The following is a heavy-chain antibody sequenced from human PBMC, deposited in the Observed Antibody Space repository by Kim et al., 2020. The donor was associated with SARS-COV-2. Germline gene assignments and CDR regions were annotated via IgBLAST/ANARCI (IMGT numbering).Heavy chain of an antibody. V-gene: IGHV4-30-2*06. Sequence: SETLSLTCDVSGASISSGSYSWSWIRQSPGQGLEWIASIYQSGGTYYTPSLRSRLSISMDRSGNRFSLTLTSVTAADTAVDYCARGPYIDYFDYWGRGT. D-gene: IGHD4-4*01. CDR2: IYQSGGT. CDR3: ARGPYIDYFDY. J-gene: IGHJ4*02. CDR1: GASISSGSYS.